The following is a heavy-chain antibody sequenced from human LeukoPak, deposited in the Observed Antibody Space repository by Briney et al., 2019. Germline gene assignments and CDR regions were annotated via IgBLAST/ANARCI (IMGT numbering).Heavy chain of an antibody. Sequence: SQTLSLTCTVSGGSLTGYHWSWIRHPPGKGLERIGYIYSSETTNYNPSLKSRFNISADTSKNQFTLKLTSVTAADTAIYYCARRNDFDIWGQGTMVTVSS. CDR3: ARRNDFDI. CDR2: IYSSETT. J-gene: IGHJ3*02. V-gene: IGHV4-4*08. CDR1: GGSLTGYH.